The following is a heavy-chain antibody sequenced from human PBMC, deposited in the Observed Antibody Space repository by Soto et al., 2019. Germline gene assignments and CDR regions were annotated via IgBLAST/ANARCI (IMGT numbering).Heavy chain of an antibody. V-gene: IGHV3-23*01. Sequence: EVQLLESGGGLVQPGGSLRLSCAASGFTFSEYAMSWVRQAPGKGLEWVSSISSSGGTTSYTDSVKGRFTISRDNSKNTLFLQMNGLRAEDTAIYSCTKEPKKSISHDYWGLGTLVTVS. CDR2: ISSSGGTT. D-gene: IGHD2-21*01. CDR1: GFTFSEYA. CDR3: TKEPKKSISHDY. J-gene: IGHJ4*02.